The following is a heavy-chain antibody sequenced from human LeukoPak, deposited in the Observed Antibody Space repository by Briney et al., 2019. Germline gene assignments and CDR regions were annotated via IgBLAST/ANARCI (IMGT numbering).Heavy chain of an antibody. CDR3: ARGRGGDYGLSI. J-gene: IGHJ3*02. Sequence: PAETLSLTCAVYGGSFSGYYRSWIRQPPGKGLEWIGEINHSGSTNYNPSLKSRVTISVDTSKNQFSLKLSSVTAADTAVYYCARGRGGDYGLSIWGQGTMVTVSS. D-gene: IGHD4-17*01. CDR1: GGSFSGYY. CDR2: INHSGST. V-gene: IGHV4-34*01.